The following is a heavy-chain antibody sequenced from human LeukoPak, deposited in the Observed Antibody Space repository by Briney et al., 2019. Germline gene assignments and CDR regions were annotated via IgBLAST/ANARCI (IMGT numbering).Heavy chain of an antibody. J-gene: IGHJ5*02. Sequence: SETLSLTCAVYGGSVSGYYWSWIRQPPGKGLEWTGEINHSGSTNYNPSLKSRVTISVDTSKNQFSLKLSSVTAADTAVYYCARPLEGYYDSSGYSTWGQGTLVTVSS. D-gene: IGHD3-22*01. CDR1: GGSVSGYY. CDR2: INHSGST. CDR3: ARPLEGYYDSSGYST. V-gene: IGHV4-34*01.